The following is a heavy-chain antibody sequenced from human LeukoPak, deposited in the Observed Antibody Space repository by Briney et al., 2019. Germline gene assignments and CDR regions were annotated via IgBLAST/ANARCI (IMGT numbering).Heavy chain of an antibody. Sequence: PSETLSLTCAVSGYSISSGYYWGWIRQPPGKGLEWIGSIYRSGSTYYNPSLKSRVTISVDTSKNQFSLKLSSVTAADTAVYYCARLHSIAISGAFDIWGQGTMVTVSS. CDR1: GYSISSGYY. CDR3: ARLHSIAISGAFDI. V-gene: IGHV4-38-2*01. CDR2: IYRSGST. J-gene: IGHJ3*02. D-gene: IGHD2/OR15-2a*01.